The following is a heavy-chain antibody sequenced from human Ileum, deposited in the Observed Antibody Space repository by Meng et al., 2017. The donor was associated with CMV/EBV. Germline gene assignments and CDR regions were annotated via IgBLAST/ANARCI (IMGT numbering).Heavy chain of an antibody. CDR3: AILTEVTTRYFDF. Sequence: GSLRLSCAVSGGSISSNNWWIWVRQPPGKGLEWIGETYHSGSANYNPSLRGRVAISIDKSKNQFSLNLIAVTAADTAVYYCAILTEVTTRYFDFWGPGSLVTVSS. J-gene: IGHJ4*02. D-gene: IGHD2-21*02. CDR2: TYHSGSA. V-gene: IGHV4-4*02. CDR1: GGSISSNNW.